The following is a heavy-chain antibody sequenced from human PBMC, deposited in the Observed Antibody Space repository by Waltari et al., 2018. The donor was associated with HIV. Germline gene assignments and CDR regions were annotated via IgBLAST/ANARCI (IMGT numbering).Heavy chain of an antibody. CDR3: ARQRGSGLWYFDL. J-gene: IGHJ2*01. CDR1: GGSISSTYYF. D-gene: IGHD3-10*01. CDR2: ISHTGGTT. Sequence: QSQLQESDPGLVKPSETLSPTCTVSGGSISSTYYFWAWVRQPQGKGLEWIGTISHTGGTTYYNPSLKSRVIISVDTSKDQSSLKLSSMTATDTAVYYCARQRGSGLWYFDLWGRGTLVSVSS. V-gene: IGHV4-39*01.